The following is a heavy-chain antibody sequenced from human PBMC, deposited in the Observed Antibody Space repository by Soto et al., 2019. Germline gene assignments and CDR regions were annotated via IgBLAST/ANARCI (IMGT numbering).Heavy chain of an antibody. J-gene: IGHJ4*02. CDR2: VDHSGRT. CDR3: AKKGYYPSGKINFFDS. D-gene: IGHD3-10*01. V-gene: IGHV4-38-2*01. Sequence: SETLSLTCAVSGYSINSDYYWGWIRQPPGKGLEWIGSVDHSGRTYYSPSLRSRLTIFIDTSKNQFSLRLTSVTAADTAMYFCAKKGYYPSGKINFFDSWGPGTLVPVSS. CDR1: GYSINSDYY.